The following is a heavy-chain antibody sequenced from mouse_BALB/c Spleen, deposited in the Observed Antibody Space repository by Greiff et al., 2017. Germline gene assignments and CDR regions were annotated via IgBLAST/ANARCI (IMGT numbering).Heavy chain of an antibody. CDR3: ARHGYEGAMDY. CDR2: ISNGGGST. D-gene: IGHD2-3*01. V-gene: IGHV5-12-2*01. CDR1: GFTFSSYT. Sequence: EVKLEESGGGLVQPGGSLKLSCAASGFTFSSYTMSWVRQTPEKRLEWVAYISNGGGSTYYPDTVKGRFTISRDNAKNTLYLQMSSLKSEDTAMYYCARHGYEGAMDYWGQGTSVTVSS. J-gene: IGHJ4*01.